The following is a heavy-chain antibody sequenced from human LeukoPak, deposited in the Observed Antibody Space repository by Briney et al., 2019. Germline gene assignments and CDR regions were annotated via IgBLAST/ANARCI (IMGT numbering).Heavy chain of an antibody. CDR3: ARDRWHRSFDY. D-gene: IGHD4-23*01. CDR1: GFTFSSYG. CDR2: IWYDGSNK. V-gene: IGHV3-33*01. Sequence: PGGSLRLSCAASGFTFSSYGMHWVRQTPGKGLEGVAVIWYDGSNKYYADSVKGRFTISRDNSKNTLYLQMNSLRAEDTAVYYCARDRWHRSFDYWGQGTLVTVSS. J-gene: IGHJ4*02.